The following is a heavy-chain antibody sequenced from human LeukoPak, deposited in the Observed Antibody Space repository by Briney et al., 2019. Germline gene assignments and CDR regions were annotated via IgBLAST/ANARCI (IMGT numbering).Heavy chain of an antibody. D-gene: IGHD5-18*01. Sequence: HPGGSLRLSCTASGFTFSSYAMTWVRQAPGKGLEWVSAISGSGGSTYYADSVKGRFTISRDNSKNTLYLQMNSLRAEDTAVYYCAKDNSNGYSSNYYYYGMDVWGQGTTVTVSS. CDR2: ISGSGGST. V-gene: IGHV3-23*01. J-gene: IGHJ6*02. CDR1: GFTFSSYA. CDR3: AKDNSNGYSSNYYYYGMDV.